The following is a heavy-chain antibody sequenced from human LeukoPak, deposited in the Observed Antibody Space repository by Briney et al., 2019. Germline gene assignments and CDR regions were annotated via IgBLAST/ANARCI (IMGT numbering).Heavy chain of an antibody. CDR3: AKDFGYGDCFDY. V-gene: IGHV3-30*18. J-gene: IGHJ4*02. CDR1: GFTFSNHG. D-gene: IGHD4-17*01. CDR2: MSYDGTHK. Sequence: GGSLRLSCAVSGFTFSNHGLHWVRQAPGKGLEWVAFMSYDGTHKYYADSARGRFTISRDNSKNTLFLQMNSLRTEDTAVYYCAKDFGYGDCFDYWGQGTVVTVSS.